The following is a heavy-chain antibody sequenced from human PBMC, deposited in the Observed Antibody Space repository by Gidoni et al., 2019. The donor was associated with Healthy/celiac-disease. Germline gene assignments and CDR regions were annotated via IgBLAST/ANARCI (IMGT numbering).Heavy chain of an antibody. J-gene: IGHJ6*02. CDR3: ARDWDTPAYGMDV. CDR2: INPNSGGT. D-gene: IGHD5-18*01. V-gene: IGHV1-2*02. CDR1: AYTFTGYY. Sequence: QVQLVQSGAEVTKPGASVKVSCQPSAYTFTGYYMHWVRQAPGQGLEWMGWINPNSGGTNYAQKFQGRVTMTRDTSISTAYMELSRLRSDDTAVYYCARDWDTPAYGMDVWGQGTTVTVSS.